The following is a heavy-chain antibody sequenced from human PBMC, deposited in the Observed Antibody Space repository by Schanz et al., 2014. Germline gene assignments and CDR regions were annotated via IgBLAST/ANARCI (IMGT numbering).Heavy chain of an antibody. J-gene: IGHJ4*02. CDR1: GFSFSDHA. CDR3: AKIERNED. Sequence: EVELVESGGGLVQPGGSLRLSCAASGFSFSDHAMHWVRQAPGKGLEWVSAISGSGGSTYYADSVKGRFTISRDNSKNTLYLQMNSLRAEDTAVYFCAKIERNEDWGQGTPITVSS. V-gene: IGHV3-23*04. D-gene: IGHD1-1*01. CDR2: ISGSGGST.